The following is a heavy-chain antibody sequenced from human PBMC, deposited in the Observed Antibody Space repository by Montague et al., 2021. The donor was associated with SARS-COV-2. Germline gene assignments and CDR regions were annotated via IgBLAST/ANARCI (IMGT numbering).Heavy chain of an antibody. V-gene: IGHV4-4*02. Sequence: SETLSLTCGGSGGRITRSKGGSWERKRPGKGLERIGEIYHSGSTNYNPSLKSRVTISVDTSKNQFSLKLSSVTAADTAVYYCARGSGCSGGGCYSEWDPYYYYGMYVWGQGTTVTVSS. D-gene: IGHD2-15*01. J-gene: IGHJ6*02. CDR1: GGRITRSKG. CDR3: ARGSGCSGGGCYSEWDPYYYYGMYV. CDR2: IYHSGST.